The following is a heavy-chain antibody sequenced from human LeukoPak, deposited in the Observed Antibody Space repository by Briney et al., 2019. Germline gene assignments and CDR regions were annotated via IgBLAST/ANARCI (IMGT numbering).Heavy chain of an antibody. D-gene: IGHD6-19*01. V-gene: IGHV3-74*01. CDR1: GFTFSSYW. CDR3: ARVGYSSGWYDEFDYFDY. J-gene: IGHJ4*02. Sequence: PGGSLSLSCAAYGFTFSSYWTHCVSHPPGNGLVWVSRINSDGSSTSSAESVKGRFTTSRDNAKNTLYLQINSRRAEDTAVYYCARVGYSSGWYDEFDYFDYWGQGTLVTVSS. CDR2: INSDGSST.